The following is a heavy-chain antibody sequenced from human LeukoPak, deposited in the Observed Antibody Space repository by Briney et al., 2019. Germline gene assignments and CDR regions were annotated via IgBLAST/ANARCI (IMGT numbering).Heavy chain of an antibody. CDR3: AKDNSDYYIDY. CDR2: ISRRGGST. J-gene: IGHJ4*02. D-gene: IGHD3-3*01. V-gene: IGHV3-23*01. CDR1: GFTFSSYA. Sequence: PGGSLRLSCAASGFTFSSYAMSRVRQAPGKGQEWLSAISRRGGSTSCADPVKGRLTISRENSEHTVYHQMNSLRAEDTAVYYCAKDNSDYYIDYWGQGTLVTVSS.